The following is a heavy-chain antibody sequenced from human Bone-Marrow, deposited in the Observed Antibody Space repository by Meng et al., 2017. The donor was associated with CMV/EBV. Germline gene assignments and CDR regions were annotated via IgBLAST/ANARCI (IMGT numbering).Heavy chain of an antibody. CDR3: ARGVRYCSSTSCLWFDY. CDR1: GFTFSDYY. D-gene: IGHD2-2*01. Sequence: LKISCAASGFTFSDYYMSWISQAPGKGLEWVSYISSSGSTIYYADSVKGRFTISRDNAKNSLYLQMNSLRAEDTAVYYCARGVRYCSSTSCLWFDYWGQGTLVTVSS. J-gene: IGHJ4*02. V-gene: IGHV3-11*01. CDR2: ISSSGSTI.